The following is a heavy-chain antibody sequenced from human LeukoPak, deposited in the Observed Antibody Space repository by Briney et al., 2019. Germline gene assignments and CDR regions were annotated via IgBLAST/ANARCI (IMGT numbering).Heavy chain of an antibody. Sequence: SVKVSCKASGFTFTSSAVQWVRQARGQRLEWIGWIVVGSGNTNYAQKFQERVTITRDMSTSTAYMELSSLRSEDTAVYYCAAGLTMVRGVNWFDPWGQGTLVTVSS. V-gene: IGHV1-58*01. D-gene: IGHD3-10*01. J-gene: IGHJ5*02. CDR3: AAGLTMVRGVNWFDP. CDR2: IVVGSGNT. CDR1: GFTFTSSA.